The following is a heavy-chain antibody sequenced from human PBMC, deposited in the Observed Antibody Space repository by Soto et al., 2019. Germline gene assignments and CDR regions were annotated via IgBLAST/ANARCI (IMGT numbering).Heavy chain of an antibody. V-gene: IGHV4-59*01. CDR2: IYYSGST. CDR3: ARGDGAY. CDR1: GGSISSYY. J-gene: IGHJ4*02. D-gene: IGHD1-26*01. Sequence: QVQLQESGPGLVKPSETLSLTCTVSGGSISSYYWSWIRQPPGKGLEWIGYIYYSGSTSYNPSPMXRXXAPVDTPKAQVSLTLGSVPAADTAVYYCARGDGAYWGQGTLVTVSS.